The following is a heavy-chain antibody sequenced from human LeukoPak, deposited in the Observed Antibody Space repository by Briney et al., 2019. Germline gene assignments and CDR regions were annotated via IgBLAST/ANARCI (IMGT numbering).Heavy chain of an antibody. CDR2: ISGTGGST. V-gene: IGHV3-23*01. D-gene: IGHD6-25*01. CDR3: AKDPGRPLMAAAGRQPTWYFDL. J-gene: IGHJ2*01. CDR1: EFTFTNHA. Sequence: GGSLRLSCTASEFTFTNHAMSSVRQAPGKGVEWVSTISGTGGSTYYADSVKGRFTISRDNSKNTLYLQLNSLRAEDTALYYCAKDPGRPLMAAAGRQPTWYFDLWGRGTLVTVSS.